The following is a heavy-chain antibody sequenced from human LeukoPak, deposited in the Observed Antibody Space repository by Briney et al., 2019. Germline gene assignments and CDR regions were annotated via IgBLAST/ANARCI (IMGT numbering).Heavy chain of an antibody. CDR1: GFTLTNAW. J-gene: IGHJ3*01. CDR2: IKSKSDGETT. V-gene: IGHV3-15*01. CDR3: TTNAGTYGVDG. D-gene: IGHD1-26*01. Sequence: GGSLRLSCVASGFTLTNAWMSWVRQAPGKGLEWVGRIKSKSDGETTDYAAPVKERFTLSRDDSKDTLYLQMSSLKAEDTAVYYCTTNAGTYGVDGWGQGTMVTVSS.